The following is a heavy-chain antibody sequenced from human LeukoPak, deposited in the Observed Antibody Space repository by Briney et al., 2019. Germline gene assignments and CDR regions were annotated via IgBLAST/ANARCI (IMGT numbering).Heavy chain of an antibody. D-gene: IGHD5-18*01. CDR1: GDSIRSCY. CDR2: ISYIGST. Sequence: PSETLSLTCSVSGDSIRSCYWSWIRQPPGKGLEWVGSISYIGSTHSNPSLRSRVTISVDRSKNQFSLKLSSVTAADTAVYYCATDRLYRGYSYGFDYWGQGTLVTVSS. J-gene: IGHJ4*02. V-gene: IGHV4-59*01. CDR3: ATDRLYRGYSYGFDY.